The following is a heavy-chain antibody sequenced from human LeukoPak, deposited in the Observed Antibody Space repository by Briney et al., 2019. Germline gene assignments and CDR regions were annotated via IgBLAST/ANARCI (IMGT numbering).Heavy chain of an antibody. CDR3: ANIVVVPS. CDR2: INHSGST. Sequence: PSETLSLTCAVYGGSFSGCYWSRIRQPPGKGLEWIGEINHSGSTNYNPSLKSRVTISVDTSKNQFSLKLSSVTAADTAVYYCANIVVVPSWGQGTLVTVSS. J-gene: IGHJ5*02. CDR1: GGSFSGCY. D-gene: IGHD2-2*01. V-gene: IGHV4-34*01.